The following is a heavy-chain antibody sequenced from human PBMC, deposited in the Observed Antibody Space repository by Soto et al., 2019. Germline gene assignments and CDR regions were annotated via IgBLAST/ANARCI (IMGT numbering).Heavy chain of an antibody. J-gene: IGHJ6*02. CDR3: ARGDAFNYYYYYGMDV. CDR1: GFTFSSYA. Sequence: PGGSLRLSCAASGFTFSSYAMHWVRQAPGKGLEWVAVISYDGSNKYYADSVKGRFTISRDNSKNTLYLQMNSLRAEDTAVYYCARGDAFNYYYYYGMDVWGQGTTVTVS. CDR2: ISYDGSNK. D-gene: IGHD2-21*01. V-gene: IGHV3-30-3*01.